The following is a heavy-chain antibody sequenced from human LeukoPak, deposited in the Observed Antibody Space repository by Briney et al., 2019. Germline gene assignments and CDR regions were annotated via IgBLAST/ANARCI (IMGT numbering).Heavy chain of an antibody. Sequence: GGPRRLSCSVSGFTVRSDYVSWVRQAPGKVLEWVSVVYPRGQTYYADSVKGRFTLSRDTLNNTLHLQMNSLRVEDTAVYYCARQPPEYYFGSGRKFDSWGQGTLVTVSS. CDR2: VYPRGQT. J-gene: IGHJ4*02. CDR3: ARQPPEYYFGSGRKFDS. CDR1: GFTVRSDY. D-gene: IGHD3-10*01. V-gene: IGHV3-66*04.